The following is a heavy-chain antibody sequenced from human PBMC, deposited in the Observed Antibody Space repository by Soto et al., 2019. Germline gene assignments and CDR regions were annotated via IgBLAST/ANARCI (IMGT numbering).Heavy chain of an antibody. Sequence: GSLSLSCAASGFTVSSNYMSWVRQAPGKGLEWVSVIYSGGSTYYADSVKGRFTISRDNSKNTLFFQMNSLRAEDTVVYFCARDRGSADDYGDYYYYGMDVWGQGTTVTVSS. D-gene: IGHD4-17*01. J-gene: IGHJ6*02. CDR2: IYSGGST. V-gene: IGHV3-66*01. CDR3: ARDRGSADDYGDYYYYGMDV. CDR1: GFTVSSNY.